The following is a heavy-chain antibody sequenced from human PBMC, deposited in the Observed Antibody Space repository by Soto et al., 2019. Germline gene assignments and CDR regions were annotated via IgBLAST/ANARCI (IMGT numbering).Heavy chain of an antibody. CDR2: ISAYNGNT. CDR3: ARDQPIQGAAINYGMDV. J-gene: IGHJ6*02. D-gene: IGHD6-25*01. V-gene: IGHV1-18*01. Sequence: ASVKVSCKASGYSFSSYAISWVRQAPGQGLEWMGWISAYNGNTNYAQKLQGRVTMTTDTSTSTAYMELRSLRSDDTAVYYCARDQPIQGAAINYGMDVWGQGTTVTVSS. CDR1: GYSFSSYA.